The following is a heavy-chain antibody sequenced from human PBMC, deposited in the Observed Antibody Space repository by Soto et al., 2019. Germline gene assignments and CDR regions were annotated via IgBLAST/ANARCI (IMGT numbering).Heavy chain of an antibody. J-gene: IGHJ5*02. Sequence: GGSLRLSCTASGLPLCDYGMSWLRQAPGKGLEWLGFIGSKPYGATTEYAASVKGRFTISRDDSKNIAYLQMSSLKTEDTAVYFCSRDEGAYCSAWSCKPGPWGQGTLVTVSS. CDR3: SRDEGAYCSAWSCKPGP. V-gene: IGHV3-49*03. CDR1: GLPLCDYG. D-gene: IGHD2-15*01. CDR2: IGSKPYGATT.